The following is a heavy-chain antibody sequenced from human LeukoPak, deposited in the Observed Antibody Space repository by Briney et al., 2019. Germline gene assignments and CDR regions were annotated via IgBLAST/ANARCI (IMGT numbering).Heavy chain of an antibody. J-gene: IGHJ4*02. CDR2: ISAYNGNT. V-gene: IGHV1-18*01. Sequence: ASVKVSCKASGYTFTSYGISWVRQAPGQGLAWMGWISAYNGNTNYAQKLQGRVTMTTDTSTSTAYMELRSLRSDDTAVYYCARYYSSGWYEAFDYWGQGTLVTVSS. D-gene: IGHD6-19*01. CDR1: GYTFTSYG. CDR3: ARYYSSGWYEAFDY.